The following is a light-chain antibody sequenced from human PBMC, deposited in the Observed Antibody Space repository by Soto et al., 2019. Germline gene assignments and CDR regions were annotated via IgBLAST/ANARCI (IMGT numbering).Light chain of an antibody. CDR2: LGS. J-gene: IGKJ4*01. CDR3: LQALQRPPT. V-gene: IGKV2-28*01. Sequence: EIVLTQSPLSLPVTPGEPASISCRSSQSLLYRNGFNYLVWYLQRPGQSPQLLIYLGSNRASGVPDRFSCSGPGADVTLKISRVEAEDFGVYYCLQALQRPPTFGGGTKVESK. CDR1: QSLLYRNGFNY.